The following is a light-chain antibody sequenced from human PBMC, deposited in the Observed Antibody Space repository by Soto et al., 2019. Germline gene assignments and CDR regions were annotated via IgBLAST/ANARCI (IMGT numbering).Light chain of an antibody. J-gene: IGKJ4*01. CDR2: AAS. CDR3: QQLNSYPFLT. V-gene: IGKV1-9*01. CDR1: GISSY. Sequence: DIKLTQSPSFLSASVGDRVTITCQGISSYLAWYQQKPGKAPKLLIYAASTLQSGVPSRFSGSGSGTEFTLTISSLQPEDFATYYCQQLNSYPFLTFGGGTKVEIK.